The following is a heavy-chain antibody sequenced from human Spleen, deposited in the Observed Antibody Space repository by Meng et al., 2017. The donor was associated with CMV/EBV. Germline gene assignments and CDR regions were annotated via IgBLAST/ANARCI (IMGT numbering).Heavy chain of an antibody. V-gene: IGHV3-9*01. CDR2: MSGNTGFI. CDR3: VKGGGERVTFDAMDV. CDR1: GFTFEDFA. Sequence: GGSLRLSCAASGFTFEDFAMHWVRQTPGEGLEWLPGMSGNTGFIGYADSVKGRFTISRDNAKKTLSLQMDTLRTEDTALYYCVKGGGERVTFDAMDVWGQGTTVTVSS. J-gene: IGHJ6*02. D-gene: IGHD2-21*02.